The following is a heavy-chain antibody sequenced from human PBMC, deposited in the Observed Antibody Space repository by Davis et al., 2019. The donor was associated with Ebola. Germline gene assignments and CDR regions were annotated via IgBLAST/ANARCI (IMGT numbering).Heavy chain of an antibody. CDR2: IWYDRSKK. CDR1: GFTFSSYG. Sequence: GESLKISCAASGFTFSSYGMHWVRQAPGKGLEWVAAIWYDRSKKYYADSVKGRFTISRDNSKNTLYLQMNSLRAEDTAVYYCARESGKWELLPYNWFDPWGQGTLVTVSS. CDR3: ARESGKWELLPYNWFDP. D-gene: IGHD1-26*01. V-gene: IGHV3-33*01. J-gene: IGHJ5*02.